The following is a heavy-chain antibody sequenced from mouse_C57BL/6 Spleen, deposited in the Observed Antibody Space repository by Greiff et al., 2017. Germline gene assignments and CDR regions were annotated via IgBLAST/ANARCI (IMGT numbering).Heavy chain of an antibody. CDR2: ISNGGGST. J-gene: IGHJ3*01. CDR1: GFTFSDYY. Sequence: EVQLVESGGGLVQPGGSLKLSCAASGFTFSDYYMYWVRQTPEKRLEWVAYISNGGGSTYYPDTVKGRFTISRDNAKNTRYLQMSRLKSEDTAMYYCARGDDYGLFAYWGQGTLVTVSA. D-gene: IGHD2-4*01. CDR3: ARGDDYGLFAY. V-gene: IGHV5-12*01.